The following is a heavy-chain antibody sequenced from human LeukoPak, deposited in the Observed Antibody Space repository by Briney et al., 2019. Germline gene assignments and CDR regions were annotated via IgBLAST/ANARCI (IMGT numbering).Heavy chain of an antibody. Sequence: SETLSLTCAVYGGSFSGYYWSWLRQPPGKGLEWLGEINHSGSTNYNPSLKSRVTISVDTSKNQFSLKLSSVTAADTAVYYCARAPVRGVKRRLSNDAFDIWGQGTMVTVSS. J-gene: IGHJ3*02. CDR3: ARAPVRGVKRRLSNDAFDI. CDR2: INHSGST. V-gene: IGHV4-34*01. D-gene: IGHD3-10*01. CDR1: GGSFSGYY.